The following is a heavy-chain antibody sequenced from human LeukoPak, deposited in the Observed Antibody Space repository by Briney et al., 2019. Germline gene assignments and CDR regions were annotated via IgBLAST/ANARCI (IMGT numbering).Heavy chain of an antibody. CDR3: ARAWSSGWYGLDY. J-gene: IGHJ4*02. V-gene: IGHV3-66*02. CDR2: IYSDGST. CDR1: GFTVSSND. D-gene: IGHD6-19*01. Sequence: PGGSLRLSCAASGFTVSSNDMSWVHQAPGKGLEWVSLIYSDGSTYYADSVKGRFTISRDNSKNTLYLQMNSLRAEDTAVYYCARAWSSGWYGLDYWGQGTLVTVSS.